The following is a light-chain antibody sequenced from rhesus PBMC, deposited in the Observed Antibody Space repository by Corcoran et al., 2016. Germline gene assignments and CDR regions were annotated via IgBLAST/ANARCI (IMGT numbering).Light chain of an antibody. J-gene: IGKJ2*01. V-gene: IGKV3S9*01. CDR2: GAS. Sequence: EIVMTQSPATLSLSPGERATLSCRASQSVSSYVAWYQQKPEQAPRLLIYGASSRATGIPDRFSGSGSGTDFTLIFSSLEPEDVGVYYCQQYNNWNSFGQGTKVEIK. CDR1: QSVSSY. CDR3: QQYNNWNS.